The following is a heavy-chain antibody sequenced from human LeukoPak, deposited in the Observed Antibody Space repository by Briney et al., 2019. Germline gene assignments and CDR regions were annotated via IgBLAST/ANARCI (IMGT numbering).Heavy chain of an antibody. CDR2: SGSGGST. CDR3: AKDFWSGYYPNY. CDR1: GFTFSSYA. V-gene: IGHV3-23*01. Sequence: GSLRLSCAASGFTFSSYAMSWVRQAPGKGLEWVSGSGSGGSTYYADSVEGRFTISRDNSKNTLYLQMNSLRAEDTAVYYCAKDFWSGYYPNYWGQGTLVTVSS. J-gene: IGHJ4*02. D-gene: IGHD3-3*01.